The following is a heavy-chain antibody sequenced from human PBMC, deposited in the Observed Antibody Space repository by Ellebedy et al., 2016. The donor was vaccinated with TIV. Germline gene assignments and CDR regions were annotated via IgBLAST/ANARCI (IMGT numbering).Heavy chain of an antibody. CDR2: MNPNSGDT. J-gene: IGHJ4*02. CDR1: GYTFTSYT. D-gene: IGHD4-17*01. V-gene: IGHV1-8*01. Sequence: AASVTVSCKSSGYTFTSYTIHWVRQASGQGLEWMGWMNPNSGDTGYSLKFQGRVTMTTNRSVSTAYMELLSLASDDTAMYYCAGEGGRGYGEIDDWGQGTLVTVSS. CDR3: AGEGGRGYGEIDD.